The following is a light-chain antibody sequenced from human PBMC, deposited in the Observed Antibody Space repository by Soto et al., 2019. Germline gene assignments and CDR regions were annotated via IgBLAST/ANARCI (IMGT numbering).Light chain of an antibody. CDR2: GVS. V-gene: IGLV2-14*03. CDR3: SSYRRSSTVV. Sequence: QSALTQPASVSGSPGQSITISCTGTSSDIGDYNYVSWYQQHPGKAPKLMIFGVSNRPSGVSNRFSGSKSGNTASLTISGLQAEDEGDYYCSSYRRSSTVVFGGGTKLTVL. J-gene: IGLJ3*02. CDR1: SSDIGDYNY.